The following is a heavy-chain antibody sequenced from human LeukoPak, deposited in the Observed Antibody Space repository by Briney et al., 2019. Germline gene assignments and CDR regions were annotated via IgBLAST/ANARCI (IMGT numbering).Heavy chain of an antibody. J-gene: IGHJ6*03. CDR3: AKQRGYSYGWNYYYYYMDV. CDR1: GYTFTSYY. CDR2: INPTGGST. Sequence: ASVKVSCKASGYTFTSYYMHWVRQAPGQGLEWMGLINPTGGSTGYAQKFQGRVTMTRDMSTSTDYMELSSLRSEDTAVYYCAKQRGYSYGWNYYYYYMDVWGKGTTVTVSS. D-gene: IGHD5-18*01. V-gene: IGHV1-46*01.